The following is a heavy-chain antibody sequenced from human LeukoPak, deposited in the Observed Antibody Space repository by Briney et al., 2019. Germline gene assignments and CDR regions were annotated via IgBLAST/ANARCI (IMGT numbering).Heavy chain of an antibody. CDR3: ARISGPYYYAVDV. D-gene: IGHD3-10*01. J-gene: IGHJ6*02. Sequence: PSETLSLTCTVSGGSISNSNYHWGWIRQPPGKGLEWIGKIYFTETYSNPSLKSRVTISMDKSKNQFSLKLSSVTAADTAVFYCARISGPYYYAVDVWGQGTTVTVSS. CDR2: IYFTET. CDR1: GGSISNSNYH. V-gene: IGHV4-39*01.